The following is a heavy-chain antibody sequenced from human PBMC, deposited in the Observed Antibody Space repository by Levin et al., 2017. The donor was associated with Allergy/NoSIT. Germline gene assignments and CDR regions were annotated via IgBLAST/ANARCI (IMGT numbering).Heavy chain of an antibody. V-gene: IGHV5-51*01. D-gene: IGHD4-23*01. CDR2: IYPGDSDT. Sequence: GESLKISCKGSGYSFTSYWIGWVRQMPGKGLEWMGIIYPGDSDTRYSPSFQGQVTISADKSISTAYLQWSSLKASDTAMYYCARRFGVTTMAHAFDIWGQGTMVTVSS. CDR3: ARRFGVTTMAHAFDI. J-gene: IGHJ3*02. CDR1: GYSFTSYW.